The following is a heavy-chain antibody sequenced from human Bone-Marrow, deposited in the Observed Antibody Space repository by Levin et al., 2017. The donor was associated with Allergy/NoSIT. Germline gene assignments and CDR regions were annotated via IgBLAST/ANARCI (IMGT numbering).Heavy chain of an antibody. D-gene: IGHD3-3*01. J-gene: IGHJ5*02. CDR3: AKGSTMSKSGWFDP. V-gene: IGHV3-30*18. CDR2: ISSEGSNK. CDR1: GFTFSSYG. Sequence: PGESLKISCAASGFTFSSYGMHWVRQAPGKGLEWVAVISSEGSNKYYGDSVKGRFTISRDNTKNTLYLQMNSLRPEDTAVYYCAKGSTMSKSGWFDPWGQGSLVTVSS.